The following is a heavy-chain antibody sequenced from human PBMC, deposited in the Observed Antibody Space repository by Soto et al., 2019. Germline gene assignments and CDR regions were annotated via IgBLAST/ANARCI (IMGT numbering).Heavy chain of an antibody. CDR1: GFTFSSYA. CDR3: AKTTRIQLWFEARRDYGMDV. J-gene: IGHJ6*02. Sequence: PGGSLRLSCAASGFTFSSYAMSWVRQAPGKGLEWVSTISGSGGSTYYADSVKGRFTISRDNSKNTLYLQMNSLRAEDTAVYYCAKTTRIQLWFEARRDYGMDVWGQGTTVTVSS. V-gene: IGHV3-23*01. D-gene: IGHD5-18*01. CDR2: ISGSGGST.